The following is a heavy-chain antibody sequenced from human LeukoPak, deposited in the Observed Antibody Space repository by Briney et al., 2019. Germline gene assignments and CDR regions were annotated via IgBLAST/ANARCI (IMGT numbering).Heavy chain of an antibody. D-gene: IGHD2-2*02. V-gene: IGHV1-69*05. J-gene: IGHJ6*03. CDR3: ARASVVPAAIGDCYYYYMDV. Sequence: ASVKVSCKASGGTFSSYAISWVRQAPGQGLEWMGGIIPIFGTANYAQKFQGRVTITTDESTSTAYMELSSLRSEDTAVYYCARASVVPAAIGDCYYYYMDVWGKGTTVTVSS. CDR2: IIPIFGTA. CDR1: GGTFSSYA.